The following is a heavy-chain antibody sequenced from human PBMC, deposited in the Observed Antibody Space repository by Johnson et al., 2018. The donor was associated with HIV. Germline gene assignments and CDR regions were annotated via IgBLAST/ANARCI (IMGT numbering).Heavy chain of an antibody. CDR2: ISNSGSTI. J-gene: IGHJ3*02. D-gene: IGHD3-22*01. CDR1: GFSFNDYY. CDR3: ARGIVVVTRGPGSDAFDI. V-gene: IGHV3-11*01. Sequence: QVQLLESGGGLVKPGGSLRLSCAASGFSFNDYYMSWIRQAPGKGLEWVSYISNSGSTINYADSVKGRFTVSRDNAKNSLFLQMNSLRAEDTALYYCARGIVVVTRGPGSDAFDIWGQGTMVTVSS.